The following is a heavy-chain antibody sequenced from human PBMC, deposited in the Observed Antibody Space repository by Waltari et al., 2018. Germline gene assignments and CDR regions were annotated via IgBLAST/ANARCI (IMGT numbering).Heavy chain of an antibody. Sequence: QVQLQQWGAGQLKPSETLSLTCAVYGASFSGYSRSWTRQPPGKGLEWIGEINHSGSTNYNPSLKNRLTISLDTSKNQFSLKMRSVTAADTAVYYCARADRGRDGRYATPDWGPWGQGTLVTVSS. D-gene: IGHD3-16*01. CDR1: GASFSGYS. V-gene: IGHV4-34*01. CDR2: INHSGST. J-gene: IGHJ5*02. CDR3: ARADRGRDGRYATPDWGP.